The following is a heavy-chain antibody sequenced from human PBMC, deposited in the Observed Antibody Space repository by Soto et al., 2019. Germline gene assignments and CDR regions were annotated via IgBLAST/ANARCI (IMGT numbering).Heavy chain of an antibody. CDR2: IYYSGST. D-gene: IGHD3-10*01. CDR3: VSYGSGNYYSGYSFDF. V-gene: IGHV4-39*01. J-gene: IGHJ4*02. CDR1: GGSITSSSYY. Sequence: PSETLSLTCTVSGGSITSSSYYWGWIRQPPGKGLEWIGTIYYSGSTYYNPSLKSRVTISVDTSKNQFSLNLSSVTAADTAVYYCVSYGSGNYYSGYSFDFWIQGSLVT.